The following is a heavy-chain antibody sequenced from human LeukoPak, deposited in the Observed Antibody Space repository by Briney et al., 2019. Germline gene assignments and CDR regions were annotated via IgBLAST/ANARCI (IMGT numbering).Heavy chain of an antibody. Sequence: RPGGSLRLSCVASGFTVSTNYMSWVRQAPGKGLEWVSAISGSGGSTYYADSVKGRFTISRDNSKNTLYLQMNSLRAEDTAVYYCAKEGGGYDLYYYYYMDVWGKGTTVTISS. CDR3: AKEGGGYDLYYYYYMDV. CDR2: ISGSGGST. J-gene: IGHJ6*03. V-gene: IGHV3-23*01. D-gene: IGHD5-12*01. CDR1: GFTVSTNY.